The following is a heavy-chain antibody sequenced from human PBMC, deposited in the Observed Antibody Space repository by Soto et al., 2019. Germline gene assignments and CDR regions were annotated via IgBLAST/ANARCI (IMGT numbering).Heavy chain of an antibody. J-gene: IGHJ6*02. V-gene: IGHV3-15*07. CDR3: TTSPYDSSGYYYYYYYYGMDV. CDR2: IKSKTDGGTT. CDR1: GFTFSNAW. D-gene: IGHD3-22*01. Sequence: GGSLRLSCAASGFTFSNAWMNWVRQAPGKGLEWVGRIKSKTDGGTTDYAAPVKGRFTISRDDSKNTLYLQMNSLKTEDTAVYCCTTSPYDSSGYYYYYYYYGMDVWGQGTTVTVSS.